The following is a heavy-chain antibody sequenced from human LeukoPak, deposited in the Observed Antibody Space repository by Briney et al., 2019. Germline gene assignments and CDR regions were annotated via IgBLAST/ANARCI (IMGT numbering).Heavy chain of an antibody. D-gene: IGHD3-22*01. J-gene: IGHJ4*02. V-gene: IGHV3-48*03. CDR3: AKDLLGYYYDSSGYYSPFDY. CDR1: GFTFSSYE. CDR2: ISSSGSTI. Sequence: PGGSLRLSCAASGFTFSSYEMNWVRQAPGKGLEWVSYISSSGSTIYYADSVKGRFTISRDNAKNSLYLQMNSLRAEDTAVYYCAKDLLGYYYDSSGYYSPFDYWGQGTLVTVSS.